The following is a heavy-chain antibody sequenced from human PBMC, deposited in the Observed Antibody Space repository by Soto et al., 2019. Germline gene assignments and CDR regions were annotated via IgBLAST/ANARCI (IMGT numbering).Heavy chain of an antibody. Sequence: ASVKVSCKASGYTFTGYYMHLVRQAPGQGLEWMGWINPNSGGTNYAQKFQGWVTMTRDTSISTAYMELSRLRSDDTAVYYCATSRDATSGGLDYWGQGTLVTVSS. V-gene: IGHV1-2*04. D-gene: IGHD2-15*01. CDR1: GYTFTGYY. CDR2: INPNSGGT. J-gene: IGHJ4*02. CDR3: ATSRDATSGGLDY.